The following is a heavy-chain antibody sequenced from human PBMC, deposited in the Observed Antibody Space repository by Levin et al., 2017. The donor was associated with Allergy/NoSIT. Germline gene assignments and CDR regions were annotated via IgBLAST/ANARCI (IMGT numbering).Heavy chain of an antibody. V-gene: IGHV3-30-3*01. CDR1: GLTFSSYT. CDR2: ISYVGSNA. Sequence: SGGSLRLSCAVSGLTFSSYTMHWVRQAPGKGLEWVALISYVGSNAYYADSVKGRFIISRDNSINTLYLQMNSVRAEDTAMYYCVRGGVRGTSLGDIAFDIWGQGTMVTVSS. CDR3: VRGGVRGTSLGDIAFDI. D-gene: IGHD3-10*01. J-gene: IGHJ3*02.